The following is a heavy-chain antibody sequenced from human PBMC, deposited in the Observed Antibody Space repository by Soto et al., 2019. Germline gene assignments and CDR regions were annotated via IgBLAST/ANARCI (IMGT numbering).Heavy chain of an antibody. Sequence: GGSLRLSCAASGFSFSSYAMSWVRQAPGKGLEWVSAISGSGNTYYADSVKGRFTISRDNSKNTLYLQMNSLRAEDTAVYYCAMGAAGYDILTGYGYWGQGTLVSVS. CDR3: AMGAAGYDILTGYGY. D-gene: IGHD3-9*01. V-gene: IGHV3-23*01. CDR1: GFSFSSYA. J-gene: IGHJ4*02. CDR2: ISGSGNT.